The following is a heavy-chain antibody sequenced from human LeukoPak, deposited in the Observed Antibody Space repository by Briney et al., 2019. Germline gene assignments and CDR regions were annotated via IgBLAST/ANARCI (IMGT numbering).Heavy chain of an antibody. CDR1: GFTFSSYA. Sequence: GGSLRLSCAASGFTFSSYAMHWVRQAPGKGLEWVTVISYDGSNKYYVDSVKGRFTISRDNSKNTLYLQMNSLRAEDTAVYYCARRAGAYSHPYDYWGQGTLVTVSS. D-gene: IGHD4/OR15-4a*01. CDR2: ISYDGSNK. J-gene: IGHJ4*02. V-gene: IGHV3-30*04. CDR3: ARRAGAYSHPYDY.